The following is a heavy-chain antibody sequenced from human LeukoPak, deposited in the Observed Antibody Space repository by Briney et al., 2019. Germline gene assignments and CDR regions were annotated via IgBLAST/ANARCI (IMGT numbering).Heavy chain of an antibody. CDR3: TSQYYYDSSGYYYVYAFDI. J-gene: IGHJ3*02. CDR2: IRSKANSYAT. CDR1: GFTFSGSA. V-gene: IGHV3-73*01. Sequence: GGSLRLSCAASGFTFSGSAMHWVCQASGKGLERVGRIRSKANSYATAYAASVKGRFTISRDDSKNTAYLQMNSLKTEDTAVYYCTSQYYYDSSGYYYVYAFDIWGQGTMVTVSS. D-gene: IGHD3-22*01.